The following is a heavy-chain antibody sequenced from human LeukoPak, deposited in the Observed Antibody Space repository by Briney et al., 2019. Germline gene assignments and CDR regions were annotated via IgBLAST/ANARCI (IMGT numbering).Heavy chain of an antibody. CDR1: GFTFSSYW. CDR2: INNDGSST. V-gene: IGHV3-74*01. Sequence: PGGSLRLSCAASGFTFSSYWMHWVRQAPGKGLVWVSRINNDGSSTTYADSVKGRFTISRDNAKKTLYLQMNSLRAGDTAVFYCARAPVQYCGGDCDAFDIWGQGTTVTVSS. J-gene: IGHJ3*02. D-gene: IGHD2-21*02. CDR3: ARAPVQYCGGDCDAFDI.